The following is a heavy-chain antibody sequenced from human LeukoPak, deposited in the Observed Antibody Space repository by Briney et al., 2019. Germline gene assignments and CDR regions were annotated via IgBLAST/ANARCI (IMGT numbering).Heavy chain of an antibody. D-gene: IGHD4-17*01. Sequence: SETLSLTCEVSGGSITSSPYWWSWIRQPPEKGLEWVGTIYYSGNTFYHPSLASRVTISADTSKNQVSLRLTSVTAADTAVYYCARRAYGTGFDFWGPGTVVTVSS. CDR3: ARRAYGTGFDF. CDR2: IYYSGNT. CDR1: GGSITSSPYW. J-gene: IGHJ4*02. V-gene: IGHV4-39*01.